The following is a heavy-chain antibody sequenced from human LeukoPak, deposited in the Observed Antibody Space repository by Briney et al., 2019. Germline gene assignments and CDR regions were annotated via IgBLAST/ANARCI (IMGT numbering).Heavy chain of an antibody. D-gene: IGHD3-3*01. Sequence: PSGGSLRLSCAASGFTLSSYAMSWVRQAPGKGLEWVSGISASDDSTYYGDSVKGRFTISRDNSKNTLYLQMNSLRDEGTAVYYCARVRASAWHYFDYWGQGTLVTVSS. CDR2: ISASDDST. V-gene: IGHV3-23*01. J-gene: IGHJ4*02. CDR3: ARVRASAWHYFDY. CDR1: GFTLSSYA.